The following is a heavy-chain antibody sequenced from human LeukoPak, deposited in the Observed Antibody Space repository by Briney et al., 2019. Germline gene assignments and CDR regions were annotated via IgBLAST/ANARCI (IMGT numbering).Heavy chain of an antibody. CDR1: GFPFRSYG. D-gene: IGHD6-19*01. Sequence: GGSLRLSCAASGFPFRSYGMHWVRQAPGKGLEWVAFIRYDGSNKYYADSVKGRFTISRDNSKNTLYLQMNSLRAEDTAVYYCAKDRYSSGRFDYWGQGTLVTVSS. V-gene: IGHV3-30*02. CDR2: IRYDGSNK. CDR3: AKDRYSSGRFDY. J-gene: IGHJ4*02.